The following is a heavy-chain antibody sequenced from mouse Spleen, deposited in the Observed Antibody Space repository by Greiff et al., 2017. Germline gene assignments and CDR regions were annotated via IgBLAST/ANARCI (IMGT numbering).Heavy chain of an antibody. D-gene: IGHD2-3*01. J-gene: IGHJ2*01. Sequence: EVKLVESGGGLVKLGGSLKLSCAASGFTFSSYAMSWVRQTPEKRLEWVATISSGGGNTYYPDSVKGRFTISRDNAKNTLYLQMSSLKSEDTAMYYCARQGGGYYVFDYWGQGTTLTVSS. CDR3: ARQGGGYYVFDY. CDR2: ISSGGGNT. CDR1: GFTFSSYA. V-gene: IGHV5-9*04.